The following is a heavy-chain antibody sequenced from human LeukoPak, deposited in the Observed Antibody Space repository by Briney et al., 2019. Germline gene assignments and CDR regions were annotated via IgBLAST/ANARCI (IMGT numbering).Heavy chain of an antibody. CDR1: GFTFSGYG. V-gene: IGHV3-33*01. D-gene: IGHD3-9*01. CDR2: IWYDGSDK. CDR3: ARDSKPEILTGLYHFGMDV. J-gene: IGHJ6*02. Sequence: GRSLRLSCAASGFTFSGYGMHWVRQAPGKGLEWVAIIWYDGSDKYYADSVKGRFTIFRDNSRNTLYLEMNSLRAEDTAVYYCARDSKPEILTGLYHFGMDVWGQGTTVTVSS.